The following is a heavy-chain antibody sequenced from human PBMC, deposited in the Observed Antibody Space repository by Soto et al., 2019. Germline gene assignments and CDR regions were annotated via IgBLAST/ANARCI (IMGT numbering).Heavy chain of an antibody. CDR3: ARDRVVVPARKEYYYGMDV. D-gene: IGHD2-2*01. CDR2: IYYSGST. Sequence: QVQLQESGPGLVKPSQTLSLTCTVSGGSISSGGYYWSWIRQHPGKGLEWIGYIYYSGSTYYNPSLKSRVTISVDTSKNQFSLKLSSVTAADTAVYYCARDRVVVPARKEYYYGMDVWGQGTTVTVSS. CDR1: GGSISSGGYY. J-gene: IGHJ6*02. V-gene: IGHV4-31*03.